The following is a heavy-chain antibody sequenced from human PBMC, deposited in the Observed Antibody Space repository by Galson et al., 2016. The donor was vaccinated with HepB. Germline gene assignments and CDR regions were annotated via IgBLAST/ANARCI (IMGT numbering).Heavy chain of an antibody. CDR1: GASFTGYY. V-gene: IGHV4-34*01. D-gene: IGHD1-14*01. Sequence: ETLSLTCGVYGASFTGYYWSWIRQAPGKGLEWIGEINHSGSTNYNLSLKSRVTISIDTSNNQFSLELTSVTAANTAVYYCARGSERNDYWGQGTLVTVSS. CDR3: ARGSERNDY. CDR2: INHSGST. J-gene: IGHJ4*02.